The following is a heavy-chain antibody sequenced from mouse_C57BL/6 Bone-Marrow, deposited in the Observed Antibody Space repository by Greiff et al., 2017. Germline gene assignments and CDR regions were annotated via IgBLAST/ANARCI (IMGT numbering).Heavy chain of an antibody. CDR2: INPSSDYT. CDR1: GYTFTSYW. J-gene: IGHJ3*01. D-gene: IGHD2-1*01. V-gene: IGHV1-7*01. CDR3: ARSGYGNSEFAY. Sequence: VQLQESGAELAKPGASVKLSCKASGYTFTSYWLHWVQPRPGQGLAWIGYINPSSDYTKYNQKFKDKATLTADKSSSTAYMQLSSLTYEDSAVYYCARSGYGNSEFAYWGQGTLVTVSA.